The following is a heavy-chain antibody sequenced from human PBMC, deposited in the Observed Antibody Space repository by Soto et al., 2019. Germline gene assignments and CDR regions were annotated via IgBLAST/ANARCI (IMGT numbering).Heavy chain of an antibody. V-gene: IGHV3-30*18. CDR3: AKAGASVGLYGDYVSHFDY. D-gene: IGHD4-17*01. J-gene: IGHJ4*02. CDR2: ISYDGSNK. Sequence: GGSLRLSCAASGFTLSSYGMHWVRQAPGKGLEWVAVISYDGSNKYYADSVKGRFTISRDNSKNTLYLQMNSLRAEDTAVYYCAKAGASVGLYGDYVSHFDYWGQGTLVTVSS. CDR1: GFTLSSYG.